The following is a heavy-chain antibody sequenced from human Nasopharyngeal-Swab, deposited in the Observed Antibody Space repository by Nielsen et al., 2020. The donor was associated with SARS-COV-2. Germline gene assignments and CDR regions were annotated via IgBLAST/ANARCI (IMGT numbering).Heavy chain of an antibody. CDR3: ARDVRQRTGDY. CDR1: GFTFNSYY. V-gene: IGHV3-7*01. D-gene: IGHD1-1*01. CDR2: IKQDGSGK. J-gene: IGHJ4*02. Sequence: GESLKISCAASGFTFNSYYMSWLRQAPGKGLEWVGNIKQDGSGKYYVDSVKGRFTISRDNAKNSLYLQMNSLRAEDTAVYYCARDVRQRTGDYWGQGTLVTVSS.